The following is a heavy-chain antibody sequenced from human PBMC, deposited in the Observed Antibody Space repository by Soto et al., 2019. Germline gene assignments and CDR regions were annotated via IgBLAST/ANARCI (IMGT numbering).Heavy chain of an antibody. CDR2: ISSSSSYI. Sequence: LRLSCAASGFTFSSYSMNWVRQAPGKGLEWVSSISSSSSYIYYADSVKGRFTISRDNAKNSLYLQMNSLRAEDTAVYYCAVYYYDSSGYYPTPGYWGQGTLVTVSS. CDR1: GFTFSSYS. CDR3: AVYYYDSSGYYPTPGY. V-gene: IGHV3-21*01. J-gene: IGHJ4*02. D-gene: IGHD3-22*01.